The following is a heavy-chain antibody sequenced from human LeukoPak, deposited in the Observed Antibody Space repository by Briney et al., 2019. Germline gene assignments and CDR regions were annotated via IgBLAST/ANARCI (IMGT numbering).Heavy chain of an antibody. J-gene: IGHJ5*02. Sequence: SEILSLTCTVSGGSISSYYWSWIRQPAGTALEWIGRIYTSGTITYNPTLKSRVTISVDTSKNQFSLKLSSVTAADTAVYYCARDSGTTGEVKFDPWGQGTLVTVSS. CDR3: ARDSGTTGEVKFDP. V-gene: IGHV4-4*07. D-gene: IGHD3-10*01. CDR1: GGSISSYY. CDR2: IYTSGTI.